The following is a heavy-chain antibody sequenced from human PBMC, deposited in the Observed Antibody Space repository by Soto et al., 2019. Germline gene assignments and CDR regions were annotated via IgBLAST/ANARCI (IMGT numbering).Heavy chain of an antibody. J-gene: IGHJ4*02. Sequence: ASVKVSCKASGYTFTSYGISWVRQAPGQRLEWMGWISAYNGNTNYAQKLQGRVTMTTDTSTSTAYMELRSLRSDDTAVYYCAREKGYYYDSSGYYAREIDYWGQGTLVTVSS. D-gene: IGHD3-22*01. CDR1: GYTFTSYG. V-gene: IGHV1-18*01. CDR3: AREKGYYYDSSGYYAREIDY. CDR2: ISAYNGNT.